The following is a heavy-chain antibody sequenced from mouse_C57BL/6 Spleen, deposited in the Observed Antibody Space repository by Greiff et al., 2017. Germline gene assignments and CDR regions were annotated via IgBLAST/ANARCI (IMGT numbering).Heavy chain of an antibody. CDR1: GYTFTSYW. D-gene: IGHD3-2*02. Sequence: QVQLQQSGAELVKPGASVKMSCKASGYTFTSYWITWVKQRPGQGLEWIGDIYPGSGSTNYNEKFKSKATLTVDTSSSTAYMQLSSLTSEDSAVYYCARPAQATDAMDYWGQGTSVTVTS. CDR3: ARPAQATDAMDY. V-gene: IGHV1-55*01. CDR2: IYPGSGST. J-gene: IGHJ4*01.